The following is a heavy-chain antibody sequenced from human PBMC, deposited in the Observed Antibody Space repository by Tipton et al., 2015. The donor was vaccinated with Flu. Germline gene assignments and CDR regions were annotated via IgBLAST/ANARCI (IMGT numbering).Heavy chain of an antibody. CDR1: GYSISSDYY. V-gene: IGHV4-38-2*02. CDR3: ARRSYSNYVSEPKNWFDP. CDR2: IFHTGNT. J-gene: IGHJ5*02. D-gene: IGHD4-11*01. Sequence: TLSLTCTVSGYSISSDYYWGWIRQPPGKGLEWIGNIFHTGNTYYNSSLKSRVSISVDRYKNQFSLKVSSVTAADTAVYYCARRSYSNYVSEPKNWFDPWGQGTLVTVSS.